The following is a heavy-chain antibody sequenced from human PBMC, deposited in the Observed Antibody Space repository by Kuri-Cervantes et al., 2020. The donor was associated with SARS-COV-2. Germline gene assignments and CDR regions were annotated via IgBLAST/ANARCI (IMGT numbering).Heavy chain of an antibody. V-gene: IGHV4-38-2*02. CDR3: ARTHAGLSPYYFDY. J-gene: IGHJ4*02. D-gene: IGHD2-8*01. CDR2: IYHSGST. CDR1: GYSISSGYY. Sequence: SETLSLTCTVSGYSISSGYYWGWIRQPPGKGLEWIGSIYHSGSTYYNPSPKSQVTISVDTSKNQFSLKLSSVTAADTAVYYCARTHAGLSPYYFDYWGQGTLVTVSS.